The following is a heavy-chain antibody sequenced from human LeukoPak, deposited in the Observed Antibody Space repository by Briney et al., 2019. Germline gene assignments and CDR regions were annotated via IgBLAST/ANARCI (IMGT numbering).Heavy chain of an antibody. J-gene: IGHJ4*02. D-gene: IGHD6-19*01. CDR2: IWYNGKDK. V-gene: IGHV3-33*01. CDR3: VRDPSNSGWAFDY. Sequence: GGSLRLSCAASGFTFSTYAMHWVRQAPGKGLEWVAMIWYNGKDKHYADSVKGRFTISRDNSKNTLDLQMNSLRADDTAVYYCVRDPSNSGWAFDYWGQGTLVTVSS. CDR1: GFTFSTYA.